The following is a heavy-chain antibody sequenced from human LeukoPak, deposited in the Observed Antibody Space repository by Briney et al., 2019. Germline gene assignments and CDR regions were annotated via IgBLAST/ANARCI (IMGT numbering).Heavy chain of an antibody. Sequence: PSETLSLTCAVYGGSFSGYYWSWIRQPPGKGLEWIGEINHSGSTNYNPSLKSRVTISVDTSKNQFSLKLSSVTAADTAVYYCARGAAAAAYYGMDVWGQGTTVTVSS. CDR2: INHSGST. CDR3: ARGAAAAAYYGMDV. D-gene: IGHD6-13*01. V-gene: IGHV4-34*01. J-gene: IGHJ6*02. CDR1: GGSFSGYY.